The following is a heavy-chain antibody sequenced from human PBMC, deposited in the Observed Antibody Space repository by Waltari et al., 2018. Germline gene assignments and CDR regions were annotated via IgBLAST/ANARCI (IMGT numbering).Heavy chain of an antibody. V-gene: IGHV4-39*07. J-gene: IGHJ4*02. D-gene: IGHD6-13*01. Sequence: QLHLQESGPRLVEPSETLSLTCTVSGVSISSSIYYWGWIRHPPGKGLECIGSIYYRGSTYYQTPLKSRVTISVDTSKQYFLLQRSLVTAAATALYYCARVRPGYSSSWRVFDYWGQGTLVTVSS. CDR3: ARVRPGYSSSWRVFDY. CDR1: GVSISSSIYY. CDR2: IYYRGST.